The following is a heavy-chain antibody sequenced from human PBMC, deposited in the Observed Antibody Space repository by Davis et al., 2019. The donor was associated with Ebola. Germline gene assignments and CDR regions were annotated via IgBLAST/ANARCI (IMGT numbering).Heavy chain of an antibody. Sequence: ASVKVSCKASGYTFTTYDINWVRQATGQGLEWMGWMNPNSGNTGYAQKFQGRVTMTRNPSISTAYMELSSLRSEDTAVYYCARDLSGDNILCPDYWGQGTLVTVSS. J-gene: IGHJ4*02. D-gene: IGHD1-26*01. V-gene: IGHV1-8*01. CDR3: ARDLSGDNILCPDY. CDR1: GYTFTTYD. CDR2: MNPNSGNT.